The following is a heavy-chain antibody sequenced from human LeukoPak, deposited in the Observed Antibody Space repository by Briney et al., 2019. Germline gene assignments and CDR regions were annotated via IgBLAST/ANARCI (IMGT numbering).Heavy chain of an antibody. Sequence: PGGSLRLSCAASGFTFSDYYMTWIRQAPGKGLEWVSYISSSRSYTNYADSVKGRFTISRENAKNSLYLQMNSLRAEDTAVYYCARDTYYYDTSGYYPYYFDYWGQGTLVTVSS. J-gene: IGHJ4*02. V-gene: IGHV3-11*06. CDR3: ARDTYYYDTSGYYPYYFDY. D-gene: IGHD3-22*01. CDR1: GFTFSDYY. CDR2: ISSSRSYT.